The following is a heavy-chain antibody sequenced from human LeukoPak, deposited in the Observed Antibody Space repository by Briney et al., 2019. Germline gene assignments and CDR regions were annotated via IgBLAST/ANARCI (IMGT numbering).Heavy chain of an antibody. V-gene: IGHV3-23*01. CDR1: GFSFSNYA. J-gene: IGHJ4*02. CDR2: ISGSGGIT. D-gene: IGHD3-3*01. Sequence: GGSLRLSCVTSGFSFSNYAVGWVRQAPGKGLEWVSVISGSGGITYYADSVKGRLTISKDISKNTVYLQMNSLRAEDTAVYYCATFGVIVRNNYLDYWGQGALVAVSS. CDR3: ATFGVIVRNNYLDY.